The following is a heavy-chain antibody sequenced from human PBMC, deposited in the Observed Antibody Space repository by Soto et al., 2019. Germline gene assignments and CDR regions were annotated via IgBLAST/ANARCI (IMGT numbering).Heavy chain of an antibody. Sequence: GGSLRLSCAASGFTFTTSAMSWVRQAPGKGLEWVSSISGSGATTNYADSVKGRFTISRDNSNNTVFLQMNSLRAEDTALYYCARVLGYYSSTSYYFEYWGQGTLVTVSS. CDR2: ISGSGATT. CDR3: ARVLGYYSSTSYYFEY. V-gene: IGHV3-23*01. J-gene: IGHJ4*02. D-gene: IGHD6-13*01. CDR1: GFTFTTSA.